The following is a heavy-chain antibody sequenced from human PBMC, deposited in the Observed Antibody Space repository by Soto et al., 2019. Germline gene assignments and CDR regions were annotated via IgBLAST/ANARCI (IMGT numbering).Heavy chain of an antibody. CDR3: ARVYKNWFDS. Sequence: PGESLKISCKASGYNFTAFWIHWVRQMPGKGLEWLGKIGPSDSYTNYSPSFEGHVTISTDNSITTAYLQWSSLRASDTALYFCARVYKNWFDSWAQGTMVTVSS. CDR2: IGPSDSYT. V-gene: IGHV5-10-1*01. CDR1: GYNFTAFW. D-gene: IGHD1-1*01. J-gene: IGHJ5*01.